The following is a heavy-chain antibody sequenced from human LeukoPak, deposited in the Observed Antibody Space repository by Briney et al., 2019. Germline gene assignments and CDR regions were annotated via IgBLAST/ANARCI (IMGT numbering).Heavy chain of an antibody. D-gene: IGHD3-10*01. CDR1: GDSISRYY. CDR3: ARDSGTTGEVKFYP. J-gene: IGHJ5*02. CDR2: IYNGGII. V-gene: IGHV4-4*07. Sequence: PSETLSLTCTVSGDSISRYYWSWIRQPAGKGLEWIGRIYNGGIITYNPSLKSRVTMSIDTSNNQFSLRLRFVTAADTAVYYCARDSGTTGEVKFYPWGQGTLVTVSS.